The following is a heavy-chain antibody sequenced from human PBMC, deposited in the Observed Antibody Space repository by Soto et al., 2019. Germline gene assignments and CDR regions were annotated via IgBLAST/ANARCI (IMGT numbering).Heavy chain of an antibody. V-gene: IGHV3-7*03. Sequence: GGSLILSCAASGFTFSNYWMSWVRQAPGEGLEWVANIKQDGNEKYYVDSVKGRFTVSRDNVKNLLFLQMNSLQAEDTALYFCARAISGCYTDHCWFDPWGQG. CDR1: GFTFSNYW. CDR3: ARAISGCYTDHCWFDP. CDR2: IKQDGNEK. D-gene: IGHD2-2*02. J-gene: IGHJ5*02.